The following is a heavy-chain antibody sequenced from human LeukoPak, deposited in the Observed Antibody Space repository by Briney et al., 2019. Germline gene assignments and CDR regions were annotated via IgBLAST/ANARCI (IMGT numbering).Heavy chain of an antibody. Sequence: GSLRLSCAASGFAFNKYWMHWVRQAPGKGLVWVSRINGDGSTTSYADSVKGGFTISRDNAKNTLYLQMSSLRAEDTAVYYCATGNYYDSRGYYTFGHWGQGTLVTVSS. CDR1: GFAFNKYW. CDR3: ATGNYYDSRGYYTFGH. CDR2: INGDGSTT. V-gene: IGHV3-74*01. D-gene: IGHD3-22*01. J-gene: IGHJ4*02.